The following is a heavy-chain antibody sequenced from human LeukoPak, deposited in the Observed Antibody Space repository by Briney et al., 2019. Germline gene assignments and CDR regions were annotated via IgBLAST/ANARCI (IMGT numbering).Heavy chain of an antibody. D-gene: IGHD3-10*01. V-gene: IGHV3-15*01. CDR3: TTAMYYGSGSYYGINWFDP. CDR2: IKSKTDGGTT. CDR1: VFTFSNAW. J-gene: IGHJ5*02. Sequence: GGSLRLSCAASVFTFSNAWMSWVRQAPGKGLEWVGRIKSKTDGGTTDYAAPVKGRFTISRDDSKNTLYLQMNSLKTEDTAVYYCTTAMYYGSGSYYGINWFDPWGQGTLVTVSS.